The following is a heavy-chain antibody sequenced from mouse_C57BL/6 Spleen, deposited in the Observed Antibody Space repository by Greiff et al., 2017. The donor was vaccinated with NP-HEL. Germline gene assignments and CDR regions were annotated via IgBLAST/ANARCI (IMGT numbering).Heavy chain of an antibody. J-gene: IGHJ3*01. D-gene: IGHD3-1*01. CDR2: ISSGSSTI. V-gene: IGHV5-17*01. Sequence: EVMLVESGGGLVKPGGSLKLSCAASGFTFSDYGMHWVRQAPEKGLEWVAYISSGSSTIYYADTVKGRFTISRDNAKNTLFLQMTSLRSEDTAMYYCARSSRGRFAYWGQGTLVTVSA. CDR1: GFTFSDYG. CDR3: ARSSRGRFAY.